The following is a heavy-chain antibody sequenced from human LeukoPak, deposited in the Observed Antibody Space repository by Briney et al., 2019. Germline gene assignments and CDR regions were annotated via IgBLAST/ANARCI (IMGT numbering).Heavy chain of an antibody. V-gene: IGHV3-11*06. CDR3: ARCHHPVLLWFGELLEGGWFDP. CDR1: GFTFSDYY. J-gene: IGHJ5*02. Sequence: PGGSLRLSCAASGFTFSDYYMSWIRQAPGKGLEWVSYISSSSSYTNYADSVKGRFTISRDNAKNSLYLQTNSLRAEDTAVYYCARCHHPVLLWFGELLEGGWFDPWGQGTLVTVSS. CDR2: ISSSSSYT. D-gene: IGHD3-10*01.